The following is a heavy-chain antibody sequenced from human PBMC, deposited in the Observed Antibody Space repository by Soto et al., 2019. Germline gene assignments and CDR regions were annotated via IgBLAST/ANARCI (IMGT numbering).Heavy chain of an antibody. CDR2: IYYSGTT. V-gene: IGHV4-31*03. CDR3: AREGYNYNGMDV. CDR1: GVSINSGVYY. Sequence: QVQLQESGPGLVKPSQTLSLTCTVSGVSINSGVYYWSWIRQHPGAGLEWIGYIYYSGTTSYNPSLKSRVSMSVDTSKNQFSLTLSSVTAADTAMYYCAREGYNYNGMDVWGQGTTVTVSS. J-gene: IGHJ6*02.